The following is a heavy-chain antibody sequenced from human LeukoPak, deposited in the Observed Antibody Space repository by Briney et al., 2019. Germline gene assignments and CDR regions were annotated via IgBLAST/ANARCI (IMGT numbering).Heavy chain of an antibody. V-gene: IGHV4-59*01. J-gene: IGHJ3*02. CDR3: AKSWNYYDSSGDDALDI. Sequence: SETLSLTCTVSGGSISNYYWNWIRQPPGKGLEWIGYIYYTGSTNYNPSLKSRVTMSVDTSKNQFSLNLRSVTPEDTAVYYCAKSWNYYDSSGDDALDIWGQGTMVTVSS. CDR2: IYYTGST. CDR1: GGSISNYY. D-gene: IGHD3-22*01.